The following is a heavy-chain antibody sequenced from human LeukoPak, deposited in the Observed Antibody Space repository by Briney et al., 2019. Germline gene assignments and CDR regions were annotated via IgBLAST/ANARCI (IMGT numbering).Heavy chain of an antibody. CDR2: IYYSGST. D-gene: IGHD3-3*01. CDR1: GGSISSSSYY. V-gene: IGHV4-39*01. CDR3: ARPKRYDFWTGYSRHWYFDL. J-gene: IGHJ2*01. Sequence: SETLSLTCTVSGGSISSSSYYWGWIRQPPGKGLEWIGSIYYSGSTYYNPSLKSRVTISVDTSKNQFSLKLSSVTAADTAVYYCARPKRYDFWTGYSRHWYFDLWGRGTLVTVSS.